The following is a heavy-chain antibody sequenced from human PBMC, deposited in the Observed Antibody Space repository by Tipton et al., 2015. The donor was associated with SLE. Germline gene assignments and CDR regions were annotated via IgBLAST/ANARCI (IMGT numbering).Heavy chain of an antibody. CDR2: INHSGST. CDR1: GGSISGEY. CDR3: ARDSSGMGYYWLDP. Sequence: TLSLTCAVYGGSISGEYWNWIRQPPGKGLEWIGEINHSGSTKYNPSLKSRVTISINTSKNQFSLKLSSVTAADTAVYYCARDSSGMGYYWLDPWGQGTLVTVSS. V-gene: IGHV4-34*01. D-gene: IGHD3-10*01. J-gene: IGHJ5*02.